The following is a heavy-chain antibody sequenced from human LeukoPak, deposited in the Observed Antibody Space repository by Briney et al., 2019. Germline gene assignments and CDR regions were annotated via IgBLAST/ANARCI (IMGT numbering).Heavy chain of an antibody. Sequence: QPGRSLRLSCAASGFTFSRYGMHWVRQAPGKGLEWVAVISYDGSNKYYADSVKGRFTISRDNSKNTLYLQMNSLRAEDTAVYYCAKEYESALGYWGQGTLVTVSS. V-gene: IGHV3-30*18. CDR2: ISYDGSNK. CDR3: AKEYESALGY. D-gene: IGHD3-16*02. CDR1: GFTFSRYG. J-gene: IGHJ4*02.